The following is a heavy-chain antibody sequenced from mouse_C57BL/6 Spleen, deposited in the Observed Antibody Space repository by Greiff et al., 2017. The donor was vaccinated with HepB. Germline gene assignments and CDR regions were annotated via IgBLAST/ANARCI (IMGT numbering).Heavy chain of an antibody. CDR1: GYTFTSYW. V-gene: IGHV1-55*01. D-gene: IGHD1-1*01. CDR3: ARWRYYGSEFHYFDY. CDR2: IYPGSGGT. J-gene: IGHJ2*01. Sequence: QVQLQQPGAELVKPGASVKMSCKASGYTFTSYWITWVKQRPGQGLEWIGDIYPGSGGTNYNEKFKSKATLTVDTSSSTAYMQLSSLTSEDSAVYYCARWRYYGSEFHYFDYWGQGTTLTVSS.